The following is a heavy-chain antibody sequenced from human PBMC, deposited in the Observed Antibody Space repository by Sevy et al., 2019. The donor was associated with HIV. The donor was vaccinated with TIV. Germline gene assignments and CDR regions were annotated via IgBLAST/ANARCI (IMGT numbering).Heavy chain of an antibody. CDR3: AIEGTHRRRDY. Sequence: GGSLRLSCAASGFTFSSQAMSWVRQSPGKGQKWVSIISASGDHTYYADSVKGRFTISRDNSKNTLYVQMNGLRAEDTAVYYCAIEGTHRRRDYGGRGTLVTVSS. CDR1: GFTFSSQA. J-gene: IGHJ4*02. V-gene: IGHV3-23*01. CDR2: ISASGDHT.